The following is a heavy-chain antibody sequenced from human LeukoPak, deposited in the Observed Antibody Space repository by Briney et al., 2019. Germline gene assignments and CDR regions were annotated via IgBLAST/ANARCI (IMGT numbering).Heavy chain of an antibody. D-gene: IGHD3-16*02. J-gene: IGHJ4*02. Sequence: GGSLRLSCAASGFIFSNYWMHWVRQVPGKGLVWVSRIKTDGTTTNYADSVQGRFTISRDNAKSMLYLQMNSLRAEDTAVYYCARGASSGYRIDYWGQGTLVTVSS. CDR2: IKTDGTTT. CDR3: ARGASSGYRIDY. V-gene: IGHV3-74*01. CDR1: GFIFSNYW.